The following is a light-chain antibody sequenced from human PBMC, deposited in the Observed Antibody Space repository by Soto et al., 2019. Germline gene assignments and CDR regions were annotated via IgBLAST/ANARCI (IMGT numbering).Light chain of an antibody. CDR3: QQSYTRT. CDR1: QSISNY. CDR2: AAS. Sequence: DIQLTQSPSSLSASVGDRVSISCRASQSISNYLNWYQQKPGKAPQVLIFAASRLQSGVPSRFSGSGSGTDFTLTISSLQPEDFANYYCQQSYTRTFGQGTKVEI. V-gene: IGKV1-39*01. J-gene: IGKJ1*01.